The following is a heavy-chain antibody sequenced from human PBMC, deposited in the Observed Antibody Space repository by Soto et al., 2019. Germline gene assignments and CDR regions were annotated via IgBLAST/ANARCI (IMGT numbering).Heavy chain of an antibody. J-gene: IGHJ1*01. CDR1: GFPFTVFW. Sequence: EVQLVESGGALVQPGGSLRLSCAASGFPFTVFWMSWVRRVPGKGLEWLANINQGGSETYYVDSVKGRFTISRDNAANLVYLEMNSLRAEVTAVYYCARDGPIQQLGQSYQFWGQGTLVTVSS. D-gene: IGHD4-4*01. CDR2: INQGGSET. CDR3: ARDGPIQQLGQSYQF. V-gene: IGHV3-7*01.